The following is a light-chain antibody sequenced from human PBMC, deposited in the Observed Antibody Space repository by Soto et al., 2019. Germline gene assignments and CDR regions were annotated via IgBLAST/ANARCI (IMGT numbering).Light chain of an antibody. J-gene: IGKJ1*01. V-gene: IGKV3-15*01. Sequence: ETVMTQSPATLSVSPGGRATLSCRASQSISDTLAWYQQKPGQAPRLLIHGASTRATGFPARFSGSGSGTDFTLTISSLQSEDFSIYYSQQYNNWPWTVGQGTKVEIK. CDR1: QSISDT. CDR3: QQYNNWPWT. CDR2: GAS.